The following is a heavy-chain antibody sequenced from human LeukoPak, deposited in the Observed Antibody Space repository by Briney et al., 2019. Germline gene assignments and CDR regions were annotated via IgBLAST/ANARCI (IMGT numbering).Heavy chain of an antibody. CDR2: INPNSGGT. V-gene: IGHV1-2*02. Sequence: APVKVSCKASGYTFTGYYMHWVRQAPGQGLEWMGWINPNSGGTNYAQKFQGRATMTRDTSISTAYMELSRLRSDDTAVYYCARDPREVYYGMDVWGQGTTVTVSS. J-gene: IGHJ6*02. CDR1: GYTFTGYY. CDR3: ARDPREVYYGMDV.